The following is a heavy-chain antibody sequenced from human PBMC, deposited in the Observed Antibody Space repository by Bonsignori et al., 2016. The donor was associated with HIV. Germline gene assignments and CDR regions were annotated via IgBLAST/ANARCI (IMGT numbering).Heavy chain of an antibody. J-gene: IGHJ3*02. V-gene: IGHV4-4*07. D-gene: IGHD5-12*01. CDR2: IYTSGST. CDR3: AREGWEGWLRLDAFDI. CDR1: GGSISSYY. Sequence: SETLSLTCTVSGGSISSYYWSWIRQPAGKGLEWIGRIYTSGSTNYNPSLKSRVTMSVDTSKNQFSLKLSSVTAADTAVYYCAREGWEGWLRLDAFDIWGPRDNGHRLL.